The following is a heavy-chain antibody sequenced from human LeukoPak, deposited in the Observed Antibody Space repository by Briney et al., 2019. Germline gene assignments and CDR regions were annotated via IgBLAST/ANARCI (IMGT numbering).Heavy chain of an antibody. V-gene: IGHV3-21*01. CDR1: GFTFSSCS. J-gene: IGHJ4*02. CDR2: ISSSSSYI. Sequence: GGSLRLSCAASGFTFSSCSMNWVRQAPGKGREWVSSISSSSSYIYYADSVKGRFTISRDNAKNSLYLQMNSLRAEDTAVYYCARRRSSSTPFDYWGQGTLVTVSS. D-gene: IGHD6-13*01. CDR3: ARRRSSSTPFDY.